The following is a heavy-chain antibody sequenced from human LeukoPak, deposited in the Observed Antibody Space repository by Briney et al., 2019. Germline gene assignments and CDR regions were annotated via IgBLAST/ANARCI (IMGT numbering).Heavy chain of an antibody. CDR2: IYGGGST. V-gene: IGHV3-53*01. CDR3: ASTSYNSGNYYLGY. D-gene: IGHD3-10*01. J-gene: IGHJ4*02. Sequence: PWGSLILSCAASGFTVSSNYMSWVRQAPGKGLEWVSVIYGGGSTYYEDSVKGRFTISRDNSKNTLYLQMNSLRAEDTAVYYCASTSYNSGNYYLGYWGQGTLVTVSS. CDR1: GFTVSSNY.